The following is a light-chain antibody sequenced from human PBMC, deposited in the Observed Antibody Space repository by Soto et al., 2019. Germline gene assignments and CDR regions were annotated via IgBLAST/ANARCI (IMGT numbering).Light chain of an antibody. CDR3: QQYNNWPPIT. Sequence: IVMTQSPATLSVSPGERATLSCRASQSVSSNLAWYQQKPGQAPRLLIYGASTTATGIAARFSGSGSGTESTLTISSLQPEDFAVYYCQQYNNWPPITFGQGTRLENK. J-gene: IGKJ5*01. CDR1: QSVSSN. CDR2: GAS. V-gene: IGKV3-15*01.